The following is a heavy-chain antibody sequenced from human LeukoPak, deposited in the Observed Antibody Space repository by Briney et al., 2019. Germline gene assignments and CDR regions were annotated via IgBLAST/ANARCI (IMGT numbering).Heavy chain of an antibody. Sequence: GGSLRLSCAASGFTFSSYSMNWVRQAPGKGLEWVSSISSSSSYIYYADSVKGRFTISRDNAKNSLYLQMNSLRAEDTAVYYCARARYYYGSGSPYTYYFDYWGQGTLVTVSS. V-gene: IGHV3-21*01. CDR1: GFTFSSYS. D-gene: IGHD3-10*01. CDR3: ARARYYYGSGSPYTYYFDY. J-gene: IGHJ4*02. CDR2: ISSSSSYI.